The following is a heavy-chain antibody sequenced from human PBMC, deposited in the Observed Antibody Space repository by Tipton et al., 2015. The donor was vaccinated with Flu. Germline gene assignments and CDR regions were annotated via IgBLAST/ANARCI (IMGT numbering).Heavy chain of an antibody. Sequence: TLSLTCAVYGGSFSGYYWSWIRQPPGKGLEWIGEINHSGSTNYNPSLKSRVTISVDTSKNQFSLKLSSVTAADTAVYYCARLLGIAARPRVGASYYMDVWGKGTTVTVSS. CDR2: INHSGST. J-gene: IGHJ6*03. V-gene: IGHV4-34*01. D-gene: IGHD6-6*01. CDR3: ARLLGIAARPRVGASYYMDV. CDR1: GGSFSGYY.